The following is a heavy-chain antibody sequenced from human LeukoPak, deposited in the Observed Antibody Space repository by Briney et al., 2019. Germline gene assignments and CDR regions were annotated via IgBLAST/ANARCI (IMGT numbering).Heavy chain of an antibody. V-gene: IGHV4-59*01. CDR3: ARGEYYYDSSGYYDY. J-gene: IGHJ4*02. Sequence: SETLSLTCTVSGGSISSYYWSWIRQPPGKGLEWIGYIYYSGSTNYNPSLKSRVTISVDTSKNQFSLKLSSVTAADTAVYYCARGEYYYDSSGYYDYWGQGTLVTVSS. CDR1: GGSISSYY. D-gene: IGHD3-22*01. CDR2: IYYSGST.